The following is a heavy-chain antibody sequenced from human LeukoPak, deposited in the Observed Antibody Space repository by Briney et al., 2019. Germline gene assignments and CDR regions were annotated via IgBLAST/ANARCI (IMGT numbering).Heavy chain of an antibody. J-gene: IGHJ4*02. V-gene: IGHV3-30*04. Sequence: GGSLRLSCAASGFTFSNYAMHWVRQAPGKGLEWVAIISNDGTNKYYANSVKGRFTISRDNAENSLYLQMDSLRAEDTAVYYCARASLSGSYYIYWGQGTLVTVSS. D-gene: IGHD1-26*01. CDR2: ISNDGTNK. CDR1: GFTFSNYA. CDR3: ARASLSGSYYIY.